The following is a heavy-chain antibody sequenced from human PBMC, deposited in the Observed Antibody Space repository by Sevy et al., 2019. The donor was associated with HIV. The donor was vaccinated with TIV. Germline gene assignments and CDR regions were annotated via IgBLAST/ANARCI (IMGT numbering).Heavy chain of an antibody. CDR2: ISDDGINT. J-gene: IGHJ5*02. Sequence: GGSLRLSCAAFGITFNNYAMHWGRQAPGKGLEWVAVISDDGINTYYGDSVKGRFNTSRDNSKDTWYLQANSLRAEDGPMYFCAEEGAPYWDIRYCSGENCFYNWFDPWGQGTQVTVSS. V-gene: IGHV3-30-3*01. CDR3: AEEGAPYWDIRYCSGENCFYNWFDP. D-gene: IGHD2-15*01. CDR1: GITFNNYA.